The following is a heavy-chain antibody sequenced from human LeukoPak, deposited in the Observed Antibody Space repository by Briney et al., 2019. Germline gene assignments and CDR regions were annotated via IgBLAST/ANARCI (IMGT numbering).Heavy chain of an antibody. CDR2: IYTSGST. D-gene: IGHD6-13*01. V-gene: IGHV4-4*07. CDR1: GGSISSYY. J-gene: IGHJ4*02. CDR3: AALAAAGTVSGY. Sequence: SETLSLTYTVSGGSISSYYWSWIRQPAGKGLEWIGRIYTSGSTNYNPSLKSRVTMSVDTSKNQFSLKLSSVTAADTAVYYCAALAAAGTVSGYWGQGTLVTVSS.